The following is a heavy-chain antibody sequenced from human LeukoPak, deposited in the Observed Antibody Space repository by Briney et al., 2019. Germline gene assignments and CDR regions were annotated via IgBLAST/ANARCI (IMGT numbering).Heavy chain of an antibody. Sequence: KPSETLSLTCTVSGGSISSYYWSWIRQPPGKGLEWIGYIYYWGSSNYNPSLKSRVTISVDTSKNQFSLKLSSVTAADTAVYYCARDHGRNWFDPWGQGTLDTVSS. D-gene: IGHD5-24*01. CDR2: IYYWGSS. CDR1: GGSISSYY. J-gene: IGHJ5*02. CDR3: ARDHGRNWFDP. V-gene: IGHV4-59*01.